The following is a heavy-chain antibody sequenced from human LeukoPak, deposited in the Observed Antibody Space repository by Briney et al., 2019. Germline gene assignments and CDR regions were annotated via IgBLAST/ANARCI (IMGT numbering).Heavy chain of an antibody. J-gene: IGHJ4*02. V-gene: IGHV1-69*13. Sequence: SVKVSCKASGCTFSSYGIHWVRQAPGQGLEWMAGIMPIFGIANYAQKFQGRVTITADESTSTAYMELRSLRSDDTAVYYCARSSLAVAGSVFDYWGQGTLVTVSS. CDR3: ARSSLAVAGSVFDY. CDR1: GCTFSSYG. D-gene: IGHD6-19*01. CDR2: IMPIFGIA.